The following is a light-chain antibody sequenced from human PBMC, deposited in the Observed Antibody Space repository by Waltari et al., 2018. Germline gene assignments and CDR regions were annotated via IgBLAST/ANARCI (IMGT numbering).Light chain of an antibody. Sequence: AIQLAQSPSSLSASVGGRVTITCRASQGISSALAWYQQKPGKAPKVLIYDASSLESGVPSRFSGSGSGTDFTLTISSLQPEDFATYYCQQFNSFPITFGLGTRLDIK. CDR3: QQFNSFPIT. CDR1: QGISSA. V-gene: IGKV1-13*02. CDR2: DAS. J-gene: IGKJ5*01.